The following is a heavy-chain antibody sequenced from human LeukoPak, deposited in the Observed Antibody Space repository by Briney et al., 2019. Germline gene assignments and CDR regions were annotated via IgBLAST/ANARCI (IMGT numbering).Heavy chain of an antibody. V-gene: IGHV3-20*04. CDR2: INWNGVST. CDR3: ARNSGWYAWARELYYYYMDV. Sequence: PGGSLRLSCAASGFTFDDYGMSWVRQVPGKGLEWVSGINWNGVSTGYADSVKGRFTISRDNAKSSLYLQMNSLRAEDTALYYCARNSGWYAWARELYYYYMDVWGKGTTVTVSS. CDR1: GFTFDDYG. J-gene: IGHJ6*03. D-gene: IGHD6-19*01.